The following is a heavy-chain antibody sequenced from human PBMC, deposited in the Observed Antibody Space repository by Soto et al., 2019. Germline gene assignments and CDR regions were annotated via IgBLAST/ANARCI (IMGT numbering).Heavy chain of an antibody. Sequence: GGSLRLSCAASGFAFSNSGMHWVRQAPGKGLEWVAVISYDGTKKYYADSVRGRFTISRDNSKNTLSLQMNSLRAEDSALYYCSKEGCSRTRCVAFLDVWGQGTTVTVSS. J-gene: IGHJ6*02. CDR1: GFAFSNSG. CDR2: ISYDGTKK. V-gene: IGHV3-30*18. CDR3: SKEGCSRTRCVAFLDV. D-gene: IGHD2-2*01.